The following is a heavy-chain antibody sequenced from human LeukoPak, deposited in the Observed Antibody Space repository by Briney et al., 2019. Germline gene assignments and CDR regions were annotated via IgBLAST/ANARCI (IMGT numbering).Heavy chain of an antibody. CDR2: IKLDGSEK. CDR1: GFTFGKYW. CDR3: ARDQYDTWSRRGNFDS. J-gene: IGHJ4*02. Sequence: GGSLRLSCVASGFTFGKYWMSWVRQAPEKGLEWVANIKLDGSEKNYVDSVKGRFTISRDNTKNSLYLQMNSLRAEDTAVFYCARDQYDTWSRRGNFDSWGQGTLVIVSS. V-gene: IGHV3-7*03. D-gene: IGHD3-3*01.